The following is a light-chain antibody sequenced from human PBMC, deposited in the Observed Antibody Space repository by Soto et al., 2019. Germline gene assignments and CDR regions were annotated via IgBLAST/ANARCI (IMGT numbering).Light chain of an antibody. CDR1: GSNIGAGYD. J-gene: IGLJ3*02. CDR2: GTS. CDR3: QSYDNSLSGSWV. Sequence: QSVLTQPPSVSGAPGQRVTISCTESGSNIGAGYDVQWYQQLPGTAPQLLIYGTSNRPSGVPDRFSGSKSGTSASLAITGLQAEDEADYYCQSYDNSLSGSWVFGGGTQLTVL. V-gene: IGLV1-40*01.